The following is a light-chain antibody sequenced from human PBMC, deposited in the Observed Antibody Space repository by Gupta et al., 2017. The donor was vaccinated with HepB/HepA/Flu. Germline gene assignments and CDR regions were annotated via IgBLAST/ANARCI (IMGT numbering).Light chain of an antibody. CDR1: SLRSYY. CDR3: HSRDSSSNHWV. V-gene: IGLV3-19*01. CDR2: GKN. J-gene: IGLJ3*02. Sequence: SSELTQDAAVSVALGQTVRITCQGDSLRSYYASWYQQKPGQAPVLVIYGKNNRPSGIPDRFSGSNSGNTASLTITGAQAEDEADYYCHSRDSSSNHWVFGGGTKLTVL.